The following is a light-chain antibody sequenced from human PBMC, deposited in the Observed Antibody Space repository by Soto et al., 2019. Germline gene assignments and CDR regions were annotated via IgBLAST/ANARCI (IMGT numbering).Light chain of an antibody. Sequence: QSALTQPASVSGSPGQSITISCTGTSSDVGDYNYVSWYQQHPGKAPKLMIYEVSNRPSGVSNRFSGSKSGNTASLTISGFQAEDEADYYCSSYTSSNTWVFGGGTKLTVL. J-gene: IGLJ3*02. CDR2: EVS. CDR3: SSYTSSNTWV. CDR1: SSDVGDYNY. V-gene: IGLV2-14*01.